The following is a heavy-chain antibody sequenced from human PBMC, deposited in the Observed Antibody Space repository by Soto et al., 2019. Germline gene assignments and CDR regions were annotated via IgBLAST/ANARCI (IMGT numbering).Heavy chain of an antibody. J-gene: IGHJ4*02. D-gene: IGHD3-16*01. Sequence: GGSLRLSCAASGFTFSDYAIHWVRQAPAKGLEWVAVISYDGSKKYYADSVKGRFTISRDNSKDTLHLQMNSLRVEDTAVYYCARAGEYREFDYWGQGTLVTVSS. CDR2: ISYDGSKK. CDR1: GFTFSDYA. CDR3: ARAGEYREFDY. V-gene: IGHV3-30-3*01.